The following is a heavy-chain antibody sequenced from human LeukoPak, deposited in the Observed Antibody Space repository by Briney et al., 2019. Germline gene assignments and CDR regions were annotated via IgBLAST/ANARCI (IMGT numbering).Heavy chain of an antibody. CDR1: GYTFTGYY. Sequence: ASVKVSCKASGYTFTGYYMHWVRQAPGQGLEWMGWINPNSGGTNYAQKFQGRVTMTRDTSISTAYMELSRLRSDDTAVYYCARGGQSRYSGSSVPFAPWGQGSLVTASS. D-gene: IGHD1-26*01. J-gene: IGHJ5*02. CDR2: INPNSGGT. V-gene: IGHV1-2*02. CDR3: ARGGQSRYSGSSVPFAP.